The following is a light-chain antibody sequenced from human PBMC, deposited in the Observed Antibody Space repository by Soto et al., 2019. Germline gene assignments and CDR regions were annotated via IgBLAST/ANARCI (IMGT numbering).Light chain of an antibody. V-gene: IGKV3-15*01. CDR2: GAS. CDR1: QSVSSN. Sequence: EIVMTQSPAPLSVSPGERATLSCRASQSVSSNLAWYQQKPGQAPRLLIYGASTRATGIPARFSGSGSGTEFTLSISSLLSEDFAVYYCQQYNSWPRTFGGGAKVEIK. CDR3: QQYNSWPRT. J-gene: IGKJ4*01.